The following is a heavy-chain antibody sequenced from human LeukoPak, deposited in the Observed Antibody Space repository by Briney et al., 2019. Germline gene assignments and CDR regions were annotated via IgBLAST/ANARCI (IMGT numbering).Heavy chain of an antibody. D-gene: IGHD5-24*01. CDR3: EREGWLPD. V-gene: IGHV3-48*03. CDR2: ISRSGSTI. CDR1: GFTFSSYD. Sequence: SGGSLRLSCAASGFTFSSYDMNWVRQAPGKGLEWVSYISRSGSTINYADSVKGRFTISRDNAKDSLHLKMNNLRAEDTAVYYCEREGWLPDWGQGTLVTVAS. J-gene: IGHJ4*02.